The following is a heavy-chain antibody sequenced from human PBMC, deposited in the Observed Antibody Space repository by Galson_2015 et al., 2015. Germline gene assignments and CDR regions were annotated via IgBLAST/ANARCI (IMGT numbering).Heavy chain of an antibody. D-gene: IGHD2-21*02. CDR1: GYTFTNQW. CDR2: IYPGDSDT. V-gene: IGHV5-51*01. Sequence: QSGAEVKKPGESLRISCKASGYTFTNQWIAWVRQMPGKGLEWMGSIYPGDSDTRYGPSFQGQVTISADKSITTAYLQWSSLEASDTAMYYCASAYRLAYCGRDCGYYFDHWGPGTLVTVSS. CDR3: ASAYRLAYCGRDCGYYFDH. J-gene: IGHJ4*02.